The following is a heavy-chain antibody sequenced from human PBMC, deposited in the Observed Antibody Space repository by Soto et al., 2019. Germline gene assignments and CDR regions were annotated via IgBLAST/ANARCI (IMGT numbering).Heavy chain of an antibody. CDR2: ISAHNGDT. J-gene: IGHJ4*02. D-gene: IGHD3-22*01. Sequence: ASVKVSCKASGYTFTSYGISWVRQAPGQGLEWVGWISAHNGDTRYAQDLQGRITMTTDTFTNTAYMELTSLTSDDTAVYYCARDWSRYYDSSGLMWFYWGQGTLVTVSS. V-gene: IGHV1-18*01. CDR3: ARDWSRYYDSSGLMWFY. CDR1: GYTFTSYG.